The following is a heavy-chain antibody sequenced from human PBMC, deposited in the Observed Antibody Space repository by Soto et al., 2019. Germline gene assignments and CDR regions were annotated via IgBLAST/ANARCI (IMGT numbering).Heavy chain of an antibody. D-gene: IGHD3-3*01. V-gene: IGHV4-59*01. CDR3: ARGAGFSGAFDI. CDR2: IYYSGST. Sequence: QVQLQESGPGLVKPSETLSLTCTVSGGSISSYYWSWIRQPPGKGLEWIGYIYYSGSTNYNPSLKSLVTISVDTSKNQFSLKLSSVTAADTAVYYCARGAGFSGAFDIWGQGTMVTVSS. J-gene: IGHJ3*02. CDR1: GGSISSYY.